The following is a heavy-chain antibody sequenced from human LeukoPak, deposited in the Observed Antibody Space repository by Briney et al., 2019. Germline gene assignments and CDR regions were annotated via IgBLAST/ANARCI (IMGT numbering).Heavy chain of an antibody. CDR3: ARDDSSGYSFVDY. J-gene: IGHJ4*02. V-gene: IGHV1-69*05. CDR2: IIPIFGTA. Sequence: ASVKVSCKASGGTFSSYAISWVRQAPGQGLEWMGGIIPIFGTANYAQKFQGRVTITTDESTSTAYMELSSLRSDDTAVYYCARDDSSGYSFVDYWGQGTLVTVSS. CDR1: GGTFSSYA. D-gene: IGHD3-22*01.